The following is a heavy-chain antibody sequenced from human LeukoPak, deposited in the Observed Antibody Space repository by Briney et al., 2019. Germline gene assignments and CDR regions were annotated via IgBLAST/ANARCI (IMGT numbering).Heavy chain of an antibody. Sequence: ASVKVSCKASGYTFTGHYMHWVRQAPGQGLEWMGWINPNSGGTNYAQKFRGRVTMTRDTSISTAYMELRRLISDDTAVYYCANTGGQQLPGDYYYYYMDVWGKGTTVTVSS. CDR2: INPNSGGT. J-gene: IGHJ6*03. CDR3: ANTGGQQLPGDYYYYYMDV. V-gene: IGHV1-2*02. CDR1: GYTFTGHY. D-gene: IGHD6-13*01.